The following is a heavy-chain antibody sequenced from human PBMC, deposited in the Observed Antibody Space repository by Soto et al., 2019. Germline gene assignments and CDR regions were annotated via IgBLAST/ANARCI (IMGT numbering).Heavy chain of an antibody. V-gene: IGHV3-9*01. CDR3: AKAGFWSGYYSLVDY. CDR1: GFTFDDYA. J-gene: IGHJ4*02. D-gene: IGHD3-3*01. Sequence: GGSLRLSCAASGFTFDDYAMHWVRQAPGKGLEWVSGISWNSGSIGYADSVKGRFTISRDNAKNSLFLQMNSLRAEDTALYYCAKAGFWSGYYSLVDYWGQGTLVTVSS. CDR2: ISWNSGSI.